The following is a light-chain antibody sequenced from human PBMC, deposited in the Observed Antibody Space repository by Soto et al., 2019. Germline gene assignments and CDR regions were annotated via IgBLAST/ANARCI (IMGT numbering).Light chain of an antibody. Sequence: DIVMTQSPLSLPVTPGEPASISCRSSQSLLHSNGYNYLDWYLQNPGQSPQLLIYWGSNRASGVSDRFSGSGSGTDFTLKISRVEAEDVGVYYCMQALQTRNTFGQGTKLEIK. CDR1: QSLLHSNGYNY. CDR3: MQALQTRNT. J-gene: IGKJ2*01. V-gene: IGKV2-28*01. CDR2: WGS.